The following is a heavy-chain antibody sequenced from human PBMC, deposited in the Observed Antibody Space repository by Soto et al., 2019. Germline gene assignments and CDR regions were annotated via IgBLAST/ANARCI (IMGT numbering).Heavy chain of an antibody. CDR3: ACSGGGSSDY. CDR2: SGNS. V-gene: IGHV4-59*01. J-gene: IGHJ4*02. Sequence: SETLSLTCTVSGGSINSYYWSWIRQPPGKGLEWIGYSGNSNYNPSLKSRVTISVDTSNNHFSLKLSSVTVADTAVYYCACSGGGSSDYWGQGTLVTVSS. D-gene: IGHD2-15*01. CDR1: GGSINSYY.